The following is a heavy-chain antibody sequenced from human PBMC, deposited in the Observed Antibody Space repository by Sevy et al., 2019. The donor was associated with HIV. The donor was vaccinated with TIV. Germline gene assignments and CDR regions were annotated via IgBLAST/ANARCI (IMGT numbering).Heavy chain of an antibody. D-gene: IGHD3-22*01. CDR3: AREDSDDTSAYYYFYYGMDV. CDR2: IHPKSGAT. Sequence: ASVKVSCKASGYTFTAYYIHWLRQAPGQGLEWMGRIHPKSGATNYAQKFQGRVTMTRDTSISTSFMELTSLRSDETAVYYCAREDSDDTSAYYYFYYGMDVWGQGTTVTVSS. V-gene: IGHV1-2*06. J-gene: IGHJ6*02. CDR1: GYTFTAYY.